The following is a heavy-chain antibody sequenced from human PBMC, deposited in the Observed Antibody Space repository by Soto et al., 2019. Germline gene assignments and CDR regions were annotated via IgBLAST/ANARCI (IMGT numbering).Heavy chain of an antibody. CDR2: IYYSGST. J-gene: IGHJ4*02. V-gene: IGHV4-59*08. Sequence: KGLEWIGYIYYSGSTNYNPSLKSRVTISVDTSKNQFSLRLNSVTAADTAVYYCARSSINPQVFMYPFDSWSQGTLVTVSS. CDR3: ARSSINPQVFMYPFDS. D-gene: IGHD3-10*01.